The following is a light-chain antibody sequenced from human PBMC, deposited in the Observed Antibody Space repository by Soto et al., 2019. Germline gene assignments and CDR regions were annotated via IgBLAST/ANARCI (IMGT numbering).Light chain of an antibody. V-gene: IGLV1-44*01. CDR2: SNN. CDR1: SSNIGSNT. CDR3: AAWDDSLNASYV. J-gene: IGLJ1*01. Sequence: QSVLTQPPSASGTPGQRVTISCSGSSSNIGSNTVNWYQQLPGTAPKLLIYSNNQRPSGVPDRFSGSKSGTSASLAISGLQSEDEADYYCAAWDDSLNASYVLGTRTNVTVL.